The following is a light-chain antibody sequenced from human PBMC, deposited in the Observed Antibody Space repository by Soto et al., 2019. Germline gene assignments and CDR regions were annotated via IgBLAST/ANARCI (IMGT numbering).Light chain of an antibody. V-gene: IGKV1-5*01. J-gene: IGKJ1*01. CDR1: QNIGNL. Sequence: DIQMTQSPSTLSASIGDRVTITCRASQNIGNLLAWYQQKPGKAPRLLIYDASSLESGVPSRFSGSGSGTELTLTISSLQPDDFATYFCQQYNTSPWTFGQGTRVEIK. CDR3: QQYNTSPWT. CDR2: DAS.